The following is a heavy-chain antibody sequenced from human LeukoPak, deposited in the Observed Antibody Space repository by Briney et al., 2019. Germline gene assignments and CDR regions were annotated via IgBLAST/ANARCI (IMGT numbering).Heavy chain of an antibody. CDR1: GFTFSSYS. CDR3: AKDQ. Sequence: GGSLRLSCAASGFTFSSYSMNWVRQAPGKGLEWVSSITSSGRYIYYADSVKGRFTISRDNSENSLYLQMDSLTAEDTAVYYCAKDQWGQGTMVTVSS. J-gene: IGHJ3*01. V-gene: IGHV3-21*04. CDR2: ITSSGRYI.